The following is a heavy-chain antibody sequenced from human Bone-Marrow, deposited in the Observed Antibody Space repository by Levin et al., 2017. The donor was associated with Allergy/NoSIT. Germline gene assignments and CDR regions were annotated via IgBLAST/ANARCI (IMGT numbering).Heavy chain of an antibody. CDR3: ARRGAEAGTFHL. CDR2: IFHTGDT. Sequence: SETLSLTCSVSGDSFNTYYWSWIRQPPGKGLEWIGYIFHTGDTNYNPSLRSRVTISVDPSKNQFSLNLSSVTAADTAVYYCARRGAEAGTFHLWGQGILVTVSS. J-gene: IGHJ5*02. CDR1: GDSFNTYY. D-gene: IGHD6-13*01. V-gene: IGHV4-59*08.